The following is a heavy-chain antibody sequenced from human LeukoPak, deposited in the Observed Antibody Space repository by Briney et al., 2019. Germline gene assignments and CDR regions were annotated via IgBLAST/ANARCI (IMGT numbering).Heavy chain of an antibody. V-gene: IGHV3-23*01. CDR3: AKDLYSSSWYGWFDP. Sequence: GGSLRLSCAASGFTFSSYAMSWVRQAPGKGLEWVSGISSSGGSTYYADSVKGRFTISRDNSKNTLYLQMNSLRAEDTAVYYCAKDLYSSSWYGWFDPWGQGTLVTVSS. CDR1: GFTFSSYA. D-gene: IGHD6-13*01. J-gene: IGHJ5*02. CDR2: ISSSGGST.